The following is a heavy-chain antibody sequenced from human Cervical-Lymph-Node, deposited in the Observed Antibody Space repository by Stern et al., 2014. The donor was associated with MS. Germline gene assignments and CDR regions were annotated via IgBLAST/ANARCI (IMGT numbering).Heavy chain of an antibody. CDR1: GFTFSSYG. CDR3: ARDSGSGSPPY. D-gene: IGHD3-10*01. CDR2: IWYDGSNK. V-gene: IGHV3-33*01. Sequence: MQLVESGGGVVQPGRSLRLSCAASGFTFSSYGMHWVRQAPGKGLEWVAVIWYDGSNKYYADSVKGRFTISRDNSKNTLFLQINSLRAEDTAVYYCARDSGSGSPPYWGQGTLVTVSS. J-gene: IGHJ4*02.